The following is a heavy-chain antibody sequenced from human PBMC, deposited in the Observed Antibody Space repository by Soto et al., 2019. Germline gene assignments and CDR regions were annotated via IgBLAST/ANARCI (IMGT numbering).Heavy chain of an antibody. CDR3: ARDVNYYEASLAFDI. J-gene: IGHJ3*02. D-gene: IGHD3-22*01. CDR1: GFTFSSYA. CDR2: ISYDGSNK. Sequence: GGSLRLSCAASGFTFSSYAMHWVRQAPGKGLEWVAVISYDGSNKYYADSVKGRFTISRDNSKNTLYLQMNSLRAEDTAVYYCARDVNYYEASLAFDIWGQGTMVTVSS. V-gene: IGHV3-30-3*01.